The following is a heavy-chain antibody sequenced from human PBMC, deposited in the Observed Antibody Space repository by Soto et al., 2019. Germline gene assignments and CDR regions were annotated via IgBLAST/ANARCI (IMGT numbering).Heavy chain of an antibody. Sequence: GASVKVSCKASGGTFISYTISWVRQAPGQGLEWMGRIIPILGIANYAQKFQGRVTITADKSTSTAYMELSSLRSEDTAVYYCARVPYIVVVVAATYAFDIWGQGTMVTVSS. CDR2: IIPILGIA. J-gene: IGHJ3*02. CDR3: ARVPYIVVVVAATYAFDI. V-gene: IGHV1-69*02. CDR1: GGTFISYT. D-gene: IGHD2-15*01.